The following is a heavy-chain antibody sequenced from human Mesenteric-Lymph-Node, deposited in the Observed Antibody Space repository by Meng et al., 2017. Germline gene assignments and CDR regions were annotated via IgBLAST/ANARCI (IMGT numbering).Heavy chain of an antibody. D-gene: IGHD3-3*01. CDR3: ARLFVPTNYFDY. J-gene: IGHJ4*02. Sequence: GESLKISCAASGFTFSGSAMHWVRQASGKGLEWVGRIRSKANNYATAYAASVKGRFTISRDDSKNTAYLQMNSLKTEDTAVYYCARLFVPTNYFDYWGQGTLVTVSS. V-gene: IGHV3-73*01. CDR1: GFTFSGSA. CDR2: IRSKANNYAT.